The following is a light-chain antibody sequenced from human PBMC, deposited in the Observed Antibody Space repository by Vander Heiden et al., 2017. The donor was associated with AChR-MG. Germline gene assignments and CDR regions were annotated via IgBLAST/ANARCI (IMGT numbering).Light chain of an antibody. J-gene: IGKJ1*01. CDR3: QQYNNWPPWT. Sequence: EIVMTQSPATLSVSPGERATLSCRASQRVSSNLAWYQQKPGQAPRLLIYGASTRATGIPARFSGGGSGTEFTLTISSLQSEDFAVYYCQQYNNWPPWTFGQRTKVEIK. V-gene: IGKV3-15*01. CDR2: GAS. CDR1: QRVSSN.